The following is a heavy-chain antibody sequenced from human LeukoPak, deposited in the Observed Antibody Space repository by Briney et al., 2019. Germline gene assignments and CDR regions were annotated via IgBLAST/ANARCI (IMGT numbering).Heavy chain of an antibody. CDR3: ARARLEWLSPGYYYYMDV. D-gene: IGHD3-3*01. CDR1: RFTVSSNY. V-gene: IGHV3-53*01. Sequence: RGSLRLSCAHSRFTVSSNYMSWFRQAPRKGLEWVSVIYSGGSTYYADSVKGRFTISRDNSKDTLYRQMNRLIAEDTAVDYCARARLEWLSPGYYYYMDVWCKGTTVTVSS. CDR2: IYSGGST. J-gene: IGHJ6*03.